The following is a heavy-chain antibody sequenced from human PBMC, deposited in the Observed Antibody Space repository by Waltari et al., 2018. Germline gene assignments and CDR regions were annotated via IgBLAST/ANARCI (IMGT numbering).Heavy chain of an antibody. CDR3: AIGRGGYDLGYFDY. CDR2: IIPIFGTA. D-gene: IGHD5-12*01. CDR1: RCTFRRYA. J-gene: IGHJ4*02. Sequence: QVPLVQSRTAVQKPWSSVQVSCKASRCTFRRYAIIWVRPTPGQGLEWMGGIIPIFGTANYAQKCQGRVTITADESTSTAYMELSSLRSEDTAVYYCAIGRGGYDLGYFDYWGQGTLVTVSS. V-gene: IGHV1-69*01.